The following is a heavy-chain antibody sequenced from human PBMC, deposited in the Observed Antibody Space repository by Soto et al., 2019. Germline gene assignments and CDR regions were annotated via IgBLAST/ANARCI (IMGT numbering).Heavy chain of an antibody. D-gene: IGHD5-12*01. Sequence: QVQLVQSGAEVKKPESSVKVSCKAPGGTFSTYAIRWVRQAPGHGIEWMGGIIPMFGTVNYAQRLQDRLTITADESTYTGYRELRSLRTEDTAGYCCACGRQLWLRRINTGYSGWGQGTLVTVSS. CDR1: GGTFSTYA. V-gene: IGHV1-69*12. CDR3: ACGRQLWLRRINTGYSG. CDR2: IIPMFGTV. J-gene: IGHJ4*02.